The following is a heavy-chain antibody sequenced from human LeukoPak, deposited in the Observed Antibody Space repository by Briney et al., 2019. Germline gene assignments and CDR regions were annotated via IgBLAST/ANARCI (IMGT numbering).Heavy chain of an antibody. D-gene: IGHD5-24*01. CDR2: ISGSGGNT. J-gene: IGHJ4*02. V-gene: IGHV3-23*01. Sequence: GGSLRLSCAASGFTFSSYAMSWVRQAPGKGLEWVSAISGSGGNTYHADSVKGRFTISRDNAKNSLYLQMNSLRAEDTAVYYCARSRDGYKRDFDYWGQGTLVTVSS. CDR3: ARSRDGYKRDFDY. CDR1: GFTFSSYA.